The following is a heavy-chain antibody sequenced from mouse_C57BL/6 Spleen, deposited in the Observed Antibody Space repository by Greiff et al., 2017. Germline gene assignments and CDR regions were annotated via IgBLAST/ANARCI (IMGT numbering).Heavy chain of an antibody. J-gene: IGHJ2*01. CDR1: GYSITSDY. CDR3: ASSARGGLGPFDY. Sequence: DVKLQESGPGLAKPSPTLSFSCSVTGYSITSDYWNWIRKFPGNKLEYMGYISYSGSTYYNPSLKSRISITRNTSKNQYYLQLNSVTTEDTATYYCASSARGGLGPFDYWGQGTTLTVSS. V-gene: IGHV3-8*01. CDR2: ISYSGST. D-gene: IGHD4-1*01.